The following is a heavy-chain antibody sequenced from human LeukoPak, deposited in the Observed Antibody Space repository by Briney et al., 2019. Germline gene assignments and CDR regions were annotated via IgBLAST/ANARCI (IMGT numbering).Heavy chain of an antibody. CDR1: GGSISSYY. V-gene: IGHV4-59*01. D-gene: IGHD1-26*01. Sequence: SGTLSLTCTVSGGSISSYYWSWIRQPPGKGLEWIGYIYYSGSTNYNPSLKSRVTISVDTSKNQFSLKLSSVTAADTAVYYCATYSGSYEMGSYYFDYWGQGTLVTVSS. CDR3: ATYSGSYEMGSYYFDY. J-gene: IGHJ4*02. CDR2: IYYSGST.